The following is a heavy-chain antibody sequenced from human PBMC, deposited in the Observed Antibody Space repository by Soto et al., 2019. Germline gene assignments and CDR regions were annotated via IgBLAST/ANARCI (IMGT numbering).Heavy chain of an antibody. CDR3: AKEEGDYGDYTEYFQH. CDR1: GFTFSSYG. CDR2: ISYDGSNK. D-gene: IGHD4-17*01. J-gene: IGHJ1*01. Sequence: GGSLRLSCAASGFTFSSYGMHWVRQAPGKGLEWVAVISYDGSNKYYADPVKGRFTISRDNSKNTLYLQMNSLRAEDTAVYYCAKEEGDYGDYTEYFQHWGQGTLVTVSS. V-gene: IGHV3-30*18.